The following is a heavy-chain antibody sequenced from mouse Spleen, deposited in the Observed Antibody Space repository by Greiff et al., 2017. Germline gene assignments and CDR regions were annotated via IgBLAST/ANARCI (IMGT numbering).Heavy chain of an antibody. Sequence: EVKLQESGGGLVKPGGSLKLSCAASGFTFSSYAMSWVRQTPEKRLEWVATISSGGSYTYYPDSVKGRFTISRDNAKNTLYLQMSSLRSEDTAMYYCANYGNYEGFAYWGQGTLVTVSA. CDR1: GFTFSSYA. J-gene: IGHJ3*01. D-gene: IGHD2-1*01. CDR3: ANYGNYEGFAY. V-gene: IGHV5-9-1*01. CDR2: ISSGGSYT.